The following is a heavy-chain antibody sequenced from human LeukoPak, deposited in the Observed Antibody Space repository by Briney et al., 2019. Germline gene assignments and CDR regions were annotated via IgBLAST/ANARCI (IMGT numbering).Heavy chain of an antibody. CDR1: GYTLTELS. D-gene: IGHD2/OR15-2a*01. V-gene: IGHV1-24*01. Sequence: ASVKVSCKVSGYTLTELSMHWVRQAPGKGLEWMGGFYPEDGETIYAQKFQGRVTMTEDTSTDTAYIELSSLRSEDTAVYYCATAEVLKTPRSIDYWGQGTLVTVSS. J-gene: IGHJ4*02. CDR2: FYPEDGET. CDR3: ATAEVLKTPRSIDY.